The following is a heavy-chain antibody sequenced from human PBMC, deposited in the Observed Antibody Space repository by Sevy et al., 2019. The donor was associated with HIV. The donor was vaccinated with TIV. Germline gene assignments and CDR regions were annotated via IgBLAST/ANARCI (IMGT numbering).Heavy chain of an antibody. CDR3: GKEVLKPRYSCY. D-gene: IGHD2-21*01. V-gene: IGHV3-23*01. Sequence: GGSLRLSCVTSGFTFSSYAMSWVRQTPGKGLEWVSAIGGSADYTYYADSVKGRFTISRDNSKNTVYLQMNGLRAEDTARYYWGKEVLKPRYSCYLGQGTPVTLS. CDR2: IGGSADYT. CDR1: GFTFSSYA. J-gene: IGHJ4*03.